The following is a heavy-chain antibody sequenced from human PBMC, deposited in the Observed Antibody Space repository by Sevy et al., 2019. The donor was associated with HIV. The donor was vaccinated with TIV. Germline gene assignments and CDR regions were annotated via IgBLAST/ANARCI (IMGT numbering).Heavy chain of an antibody. CDR1: GFTFSSYD. CDR3: ARGTTTGYYYYYGMDV. D-gene: IGHD1-26*01. Sequence: GGSLRLSCAASGFTFSSYDMHWVRQATGKGLEWVSGIGTAGDTYYPGSVKGRFTISRENAKNSLYLQMNSLRAGDTTVYYCARGTTTGYYYYYGMDVWGQGTTVTVSS. CDR2: IGTAGDT. V-gene: IGHV3-13*01. J-gene: IGHJ6*02.